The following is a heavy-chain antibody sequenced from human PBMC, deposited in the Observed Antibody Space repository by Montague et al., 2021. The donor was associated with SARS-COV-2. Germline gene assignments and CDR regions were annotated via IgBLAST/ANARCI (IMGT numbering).Heavy chain of an antibody. D-gene: IGHD3-16*01. J-gene: IGHJ5*02. CDR3: APPLGGARLDP. V-gene: IGHV4-4*02. CDR1: GGSITSDNW. Sequence: SETLSLTCAVSGGSITSDNWWTWVRQSPGKGLEWIGEIYHSGTTNYNPSLQSRLTISIDKSRNHLSLNLTSVTAADTAIDYCAPPLGGARLDPWGQGILVTVSS. CDR2: IYHSGTT.